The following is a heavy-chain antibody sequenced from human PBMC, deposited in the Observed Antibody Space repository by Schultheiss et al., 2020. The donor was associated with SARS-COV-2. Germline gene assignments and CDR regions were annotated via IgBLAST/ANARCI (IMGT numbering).Heavy chain of an antibody. D-gene: IGHD2-2*01. J-gene: IGHJ6*02. V-gene: IGHV3-69-1*01. CDR3: EIYCSSTSCQHGMDV. Sequence: GGSLRLSCAASGFTFSSYSMNWVRQAPGKWLEWVSSISSSSAIYYADSVKGRFTISRDNAKNSLYLQMNSLRAEDTAVYYCEIYCSSTSCQHGMDVWGQGTTVTVAS. CDR1: GFTFSSYS. CDR2: ISSSSAI.